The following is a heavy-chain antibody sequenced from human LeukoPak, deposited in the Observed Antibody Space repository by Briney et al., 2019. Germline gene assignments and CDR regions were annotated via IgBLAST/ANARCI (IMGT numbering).Heavy chain of an antibody. CDR3: ARDRELLWFGELFDY. CDR1: GFTFSSYG. Sequence: GGSLRLSCAASGFTFSSYGMHWVRQAPGKGLEWVAFIRYDGSNKYYADSVKGRFTISRDNAKNSLYLQMNSLRAEDTAVYYCARDRELLWFGELFDYWGQGTLVTVSS. J-gene: IGHJ4*02. D-gene: IGHD3-10*01. V-gene: IGHV3-30*02. CDR2: IRYDGSNK.